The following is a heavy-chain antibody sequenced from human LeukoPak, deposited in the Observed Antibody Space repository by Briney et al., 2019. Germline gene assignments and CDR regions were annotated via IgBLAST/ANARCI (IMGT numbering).Heavy chain of an antibody. CDR2: INPNSGGT. V-gene: IGHV1-2*02. J-gene: IGHJ6*02. CDR3: ARQLGYCSSTSCSHGMDV. CDR1: GYTFTGYY. Sequence: ASVKVPCKASGYTFTGYYMHWVRQAPGQGLEWMGWINPNSGGTNYAQKFQGRVTMTRDTSISTAYMELSRLRSDDTAVYYCARQLGYCSSTSCSHGMDVWGQGTTVTVSS. D-gene: IGHD2-2*01.